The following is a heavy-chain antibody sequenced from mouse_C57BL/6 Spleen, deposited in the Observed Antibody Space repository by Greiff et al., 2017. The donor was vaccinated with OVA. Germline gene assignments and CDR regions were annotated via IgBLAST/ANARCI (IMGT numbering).Heavy chain of an antibody. CDR3: ARRDYDYDGAWFAY. D-gene: IGHD2-4*01. V-gene: IGHV1-66*01. J-gene: IGHJ3*01. CDR2: IYPGSGNT. Sequence: VQLQQSGPELVKPGASVKISCKASGYSFTSYYIHWVKQRPGQGLEWIGWIYPGSGNTKYNEKFKGKATLTADTSSSTAYMQLSSLTSEDSAVYYCARRDYDYDGAWFAYWGQGTLVTVSA. CDR1: GYSFTSYY.